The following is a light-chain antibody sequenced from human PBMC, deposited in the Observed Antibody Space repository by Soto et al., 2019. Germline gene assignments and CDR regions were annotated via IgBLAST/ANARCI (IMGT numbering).Light chain of an antibody. Sequence: DIQMTQSPSTLSASVGDRVTITCRASQSISSWLAWYQQKPGKAPKLLIYKASSSESGVPSRFSGSGSGTEFTLTINSLQPDDFATYYCQQYNSPVTFGQGTKVEIK. CDR3: QQYNSPVT. J-gene: IGKJ1*01. CDR1: QSISSW. V-gene: IGKV1-5*03. CDR2: KAS.